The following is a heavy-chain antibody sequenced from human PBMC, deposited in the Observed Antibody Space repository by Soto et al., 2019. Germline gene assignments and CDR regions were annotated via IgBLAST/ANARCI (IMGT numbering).Heavy chain of an antibody. CDR1: GGSISSYY. CDR3: AKDSGYNYGYFRWFDP. Sequence: PLETLSLTCTVSGGSISSYYWSWIRQPPGKGLEWIGHIYHSGSTNYNPALKSRVTISVDTSKSQFSLKLSSVTAADTAVYYCAKDSGYNYGYFRWFDPWGQGTLVTVSS. CDR2: IYHSGST. J-gene: IGHJ5*02. D-gene: IGHD5-18*01. V-gene: IGHV4-59*01.